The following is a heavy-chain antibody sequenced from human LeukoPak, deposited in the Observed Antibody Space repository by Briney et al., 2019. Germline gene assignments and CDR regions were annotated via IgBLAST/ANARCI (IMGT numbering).Heavy chain of an antibody. CDR3: ASDYDSSGSAAGH. J-gene: IGHJ4*02. CDR1: GGSFSGYY. CDR2: INHSGST. D-gene: IGHD3-22*01. Sequence: SETLSLTCAVYGGSFSGYYWSWIRQPPGKGLEWIGEINHSGSTNYNPSLKSRVTISVDTSKNQFSLKLSSVTAADTAVYYCASDYDSSGSAAGHWGQGTLVTVSS. V-gene: IGHV4-34*01.